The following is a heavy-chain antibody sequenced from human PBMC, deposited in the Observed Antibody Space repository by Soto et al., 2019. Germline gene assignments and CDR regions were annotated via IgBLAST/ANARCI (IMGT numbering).Heavy chain of an antibody. CDR3: ARHLSDFWFDP. J-gene: IGHJ5*02. CDR2: IYYSGST. V-gene: IGHV4-39*01. D-gene: IGHD2-21*02. Sequence: PSETHSVTCTVAGGSSISYDWGWIRQPPGKGLEWIGSIYYSGSTYYNPSLKSRVTVSVDTSKNQFSLKLSSVTAADTAVYYCARHLSDFWFDPWGQGTLVTVSS. CDR1: GGSSISYD.